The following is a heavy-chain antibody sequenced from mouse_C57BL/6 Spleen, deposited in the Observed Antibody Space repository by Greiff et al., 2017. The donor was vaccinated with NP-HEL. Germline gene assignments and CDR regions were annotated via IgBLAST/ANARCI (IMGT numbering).Heavy chain of an antibody. D-gene: IGHD3-2*02. CDR2: INPYNGGT. Sequence: EVQLQQSGPVLVKPGASVKMSCKASGYTFTDYYMNWVKQSHGKSLEWIGVINPYNGGTSYNQKFKGKATLTVDKSSSTAYMELNSLTSEDSAVYYWARGGGQLRLRNFDYWGQGTTLTVSS. V-gene: IGHV1-19*01. CDR1: GYTFTDYY. J-gene: IGHJ2*01. CDR3: ARGGGQLRLRNFDY.